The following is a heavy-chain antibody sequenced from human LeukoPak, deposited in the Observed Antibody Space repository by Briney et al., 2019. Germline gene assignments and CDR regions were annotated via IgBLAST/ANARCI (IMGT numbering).Heavy chain of an antibody. CDR3: AKVPYSDYGSGRPPFMDA. J-gene: IGHJ6*02. CDR1: GFTSATYA. CDR2: LSDSGGDT. Sequence: PGGSLRLSCAASGFTSATYAMSWVRQAPGKGLEWVSTLSDSGGDTYYADSVRGRFTISRDNSKNTLYLQMNSLRAEDTAVYYCAKVPYSDYGSGRPPFMDAWGQGTTVAISS. V-gene: IGHV3-23*01. D-gene: IGHD3-10*01.